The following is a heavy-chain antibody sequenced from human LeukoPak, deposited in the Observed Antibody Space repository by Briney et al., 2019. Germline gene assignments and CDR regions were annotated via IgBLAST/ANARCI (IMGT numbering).Heavy chain of an antibody. V-gene: IGHV1-2*02. CDR3: ARDGSVTRYCSSTSCYLGY. Sequence: ASVKVSCKASGYTFTSYYMHWVRQAPGQGLEWMGWINPNSGGTNYAQKFQGRVTMTRDTSISTAYMELSRLRSDDTAVYYCARDGSVTRYCSSTSCYLGYWGQGTLVTVSS. CDR2: INPNSGGT. D-gene: IGHD2-2*01. CDR1: GYTFTSYY. J-gene: IGHJ4*02.